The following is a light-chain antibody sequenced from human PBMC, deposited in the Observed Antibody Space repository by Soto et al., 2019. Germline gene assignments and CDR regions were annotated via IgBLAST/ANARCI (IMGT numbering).Light chain of an antibody. Sequence: EIVMTQSPNTLSLSPGERATLSCRAIQSVSINLAWFQQKPGQAPRLLIYGTSTRATGIPARFSGSGSVSGTEFTLTISSLQPEDFAVYYCQQYDDWPFTFGPGTKVDIK. CDR1: QSVSIN. CDR3: QQYDDWPFT. CDR2: GTS. V-gene: IGKV3-15*01. J-gene: IGKJ3*01.